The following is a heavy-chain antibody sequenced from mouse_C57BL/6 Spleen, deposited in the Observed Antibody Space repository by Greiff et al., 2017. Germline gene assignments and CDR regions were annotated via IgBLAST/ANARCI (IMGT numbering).Heavy chain of an antibody. CDR2: IDPSDSYT. D-gene: IGHD2-2*01. V-gene: IGHV1-69*01. J-gene: IGHJ3*01. CDR3: ARSGGGYPFAY. CDR1: GYTFTSYW. Sequence: QVQLQQPGAELVMPGASVKLSCKASGYTFTSYWMHWVKQRPGQGLEWIGEIDPSDSYTNYNQKFKGKSTLTVDKSSSTAYMQLSSLTSEDSAVYDCARSGGGYPFAYWGQGTLVTVSA.